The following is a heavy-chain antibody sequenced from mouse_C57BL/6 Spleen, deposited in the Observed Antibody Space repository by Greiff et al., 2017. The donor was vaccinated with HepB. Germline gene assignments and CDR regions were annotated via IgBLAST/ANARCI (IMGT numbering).Heavy chain of an antibody. Sequence: VQLQQSGPELVKPGASVKIPCKASGYTFTDYNMDWVKQSHGKSLEWIGDINPNNGGTSYNQKFKGKATLTVDKSSSTAYMELRSLTSEDTAVYYCARWSYGYLDYWGQGTTLTVSS. CDR1: GYTFTDYN. CDR2: INPNNGGT. CDR3: ARWSYGYLDY. V-gene: IGHV1-18*01. J-gene: IGHJ2*01. D-gene: IGHD1-1*02.